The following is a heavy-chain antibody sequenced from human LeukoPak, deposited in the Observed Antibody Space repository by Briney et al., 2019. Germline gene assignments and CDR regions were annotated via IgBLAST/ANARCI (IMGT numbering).Heavy chain of an antibody. CDR2: IIPIFGTA. Sequence: GASVKVSCKXSGGTFSSDAISWVRQASGQGLEWMGGIIPIFGTANYAQKFQGRVTITTDESTSTAYMELSSLRSEDTAVYYCARNKHYYGSGSYYNRYDYWGQGTLVTVSS. J-gene: IGHJ4*02. V-gene: IGHV1-69*05. CDR1: GGTFSSDA. CDR3: ARNKHYYGSGSYYNRYDY. D-gene: IGHD3-10*01.